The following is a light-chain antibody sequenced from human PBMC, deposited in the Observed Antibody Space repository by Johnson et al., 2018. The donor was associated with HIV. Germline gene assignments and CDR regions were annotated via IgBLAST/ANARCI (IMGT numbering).Light chain of an antibody. V-gene: IGLV1-51*02. CDR3: GTWDSSLSAPL. J-gene: IGLJ1*01. CDR2: EYN. CDR1: SFNIRKNH. Sequence: QSVLTQPRAVSAPPGQKVTISCSGSSFNIRKNHVSWYQQFPGTAPKLLIDEYNKRPSGIPDRFLGSKSATSADLGITAHQTGDEADYYCGTWDSSLSAPLFGTGTNVTVL.